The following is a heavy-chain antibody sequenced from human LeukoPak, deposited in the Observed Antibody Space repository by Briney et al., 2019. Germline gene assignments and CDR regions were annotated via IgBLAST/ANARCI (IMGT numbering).Heavy chain of an antibody. J-gene: IGHJ6*03. CDR1: GYTFTSYG. CDR3: ARTQTTYCTHGVCYYYYYMDV. Sequence: ASVKVSCKASGYTFTSYGISWVRQAPGQGLEWMGWISAYNGNTNYAQKLQGRVTMTTDTSTSTAYMELRSLRSDDTAVYYCARTQTTYCTHGVCYYYYYMDVWGKGTTVTVSS. CDR2: ISAYNGNT. D-gene: IGHD2-8*01. V-gene: IGHV1-18*01.